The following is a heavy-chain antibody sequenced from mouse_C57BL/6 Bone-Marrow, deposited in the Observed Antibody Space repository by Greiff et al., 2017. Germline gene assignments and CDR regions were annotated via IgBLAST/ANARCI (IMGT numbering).Heavy chain of an antibody. CDR3: ARLESREGYLYYAMDY. CDR2: ISYSGST. J-gene: IGHJ4*01. V-gene: IGHV3-8*01. CDR1: GYSITSDY. Sequence: EVKLQESGPGLAKPSQTLSLTCSVTGYSITSDYWNLIRKFPGNKLEYMGYISYSGSTYYNPSLKSRISIIRDTSKNQYYLQLNSVTTEDTATYYCARLESREGYLYYAMDYWGQGTSVTVSA. D-gene: IGHD2-2*01.